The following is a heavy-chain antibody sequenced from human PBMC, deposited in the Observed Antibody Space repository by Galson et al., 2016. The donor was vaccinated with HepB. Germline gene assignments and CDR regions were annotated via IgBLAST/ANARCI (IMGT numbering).Heavy chain of an antibody. J-gene: IGHJ6*02. CDR1: GFSFSDYA. Sequence: SLRLSCAASGFSFSDYAINWVRQAPGKGLEWIGYLRSGVYGGTAEYAASAKGRFTISRDDSKSIAYLQMNTLKSEDTGVYYCTKLRAANRRNLHYYFGMDVWGQGTTVIVSS. CDR2: LRSGVYGGTA. V-gene: IGHV3-49*04. CDR3: TKLRAANRRNLHYYFGMDV. D-gene: IGHD1-14*01.